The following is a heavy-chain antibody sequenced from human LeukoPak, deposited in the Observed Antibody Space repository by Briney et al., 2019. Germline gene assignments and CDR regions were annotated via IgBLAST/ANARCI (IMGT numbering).Heavy chain of an antibody. CDR2: ISGSGGST. V-gene: IGHV3-23*01. CDR3: AKDRIVVVTTRLFDY. J-gene: IGHJ4*02. CDR1: GFTFSSYA. Sequence: GGSLRLSCAASGFTFSSYAMSWVRQAPGKGLEWVSAISGSGGSTYYADSVKGRFTISRDNSKNTLYLQMNSLRAEDTAVYYCAKDRIVVVTTRLFDYWGQGTLVTVSS. D-gene: IGHD3-22*01.